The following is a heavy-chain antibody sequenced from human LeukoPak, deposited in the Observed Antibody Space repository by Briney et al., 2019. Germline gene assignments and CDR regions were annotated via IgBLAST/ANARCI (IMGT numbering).Heavy chain of an antibody. V-gene: IGHV3-33*01. CDR1: GFTFSSYG. J-gene: IGHJ5*02. D-gene: IGHD6-13*01. CDR2: IWYDGSNK. CDR3: ARGKRYSSSWFYNRFDP. Sequence: SGGSLRLSCAASGFTFSSYGMHWVRQAPGKGLEWVAVIWYDGSNKYYADSVKGRFTVSRENAKNSLYLQMNSLRAGDTAVYYCARGKRYSSSWFYNRFDPWGQGTLVTVSS.